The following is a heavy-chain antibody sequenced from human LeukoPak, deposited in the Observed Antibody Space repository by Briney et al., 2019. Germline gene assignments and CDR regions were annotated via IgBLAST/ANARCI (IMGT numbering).Heavy chain of an antibody. Sequence: APVKVSCKASGYTFTSYDINWVRQATGQGLEWMGWMNPNSGSTGYAQKFQGRVTMTRNTSMSTAYMELRGLRSEDTAVYYCARLVAAAGTYYYYYYMDVWGKGTTVTISS. CDR2: MNPNSGST. D-gene: IGHD6-13*01. CDR3: ARLVAAAGTYYYYYYMDV. V-gene: IGHV1-8*01. CDR1: GYTFTSYD. J-gene: IGHJ6*03.